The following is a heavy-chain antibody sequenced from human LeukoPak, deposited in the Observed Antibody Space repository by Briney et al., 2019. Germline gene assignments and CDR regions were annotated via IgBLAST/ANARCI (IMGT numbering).Heavy chain of an antibody. V-gene: IGHV1-8*02. CDR3: ARYYYDSSGYVFDY. D-gene: IGHD3-22*01. J-gene: IGHJ4*02. CDR1: GYTFTDYY. CDR2: MNPNSGNT. Sequence: ASVKVSCKASGYTFTDYYIHWVRQASGQGLEWMGWMNPNSGNTGYAQKFQGRVTMTRNTSTSTAYMELSSLRSEDTAVYYCARYYYDSSGYVFDYWGQGTLVTVSS.